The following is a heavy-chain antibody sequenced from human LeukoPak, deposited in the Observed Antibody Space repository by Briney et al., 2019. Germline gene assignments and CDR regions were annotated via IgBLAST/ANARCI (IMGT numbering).Heavy chain of an antibody. CDR2: IWYDGSNK. V-gene: IGHV3-33*01. J-gene: IGHJ4*02. CDR1: GFTFSSYG. D-gene: IGHD4-17*01. CDR3: ARVGVTVTTYYFDY. Sequence: GGSLRLSCAALGFTFSSYGMHWVRQAPGKGLEWVAVIWYDGSNKYYADSVKGRFTISRDNSKNTLYLQMNSLRAEDTAVYYCARVGVTVTTYYFDYWGQGTLVTVSS.